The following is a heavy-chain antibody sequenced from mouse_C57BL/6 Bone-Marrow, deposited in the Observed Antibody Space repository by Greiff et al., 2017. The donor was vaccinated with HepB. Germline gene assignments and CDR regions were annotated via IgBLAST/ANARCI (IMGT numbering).Heavy chain of an antibody. J-gene: IGHJ1*03. Sequence: QVQLKQSGAELAKPGASVKLSCKASGYTFTSYWMHWVKQRPGQGLEWIGYINPSSGYTKYNQKFKDKATLTADKSSSTAYMQLSSLTYVDSAVYYCARDPPYDRLRGWYFEVWGTGTTVTVSS. V-gene: IGHV1-7*01. D-gene: IGHD2-12*01. CDR3: ARDPPYDRLRGWYFEV. CDR2: INPSSGYT. CDR1: GYTFTSYW.